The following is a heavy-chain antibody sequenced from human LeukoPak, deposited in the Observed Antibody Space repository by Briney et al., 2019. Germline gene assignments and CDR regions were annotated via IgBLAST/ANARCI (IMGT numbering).Heavy chain of an antibody. CDR2: INPNSGGT. Sequence: ASVKVSCKASGYTFTGYYMHWVRQAPGQGLEWMGWINPNSGGTNYAQKFQGRVTMTRDTSISTAYMELSRLRSDDTAVYYCARDYDILTGHNWFDPWGQGTLVTVSS. V-gene: IGHV1-2*02. CDR1: GYTFTGYY. J-gene: IGHJ5*02. CDR3: ARDYDILTGHNWFDP. D-gene: IGHD3-9*01.